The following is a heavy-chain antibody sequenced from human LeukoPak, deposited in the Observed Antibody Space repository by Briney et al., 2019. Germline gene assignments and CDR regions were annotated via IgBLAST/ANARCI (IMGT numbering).Heavy chain of an antibody. D-gene: IGHD4-23*01. CDR3: ARDWGSVATPDYFDY. J-gene: IGHJ4*02. V-gene: IGHV3-21*01. CDR2: ISSGSTYI. CDR1: GFTFSSYT. Sequence: GGSLTLSCAASGFTFSSYTMNWVRQAPGKGLEWVSSISSGSTYIYYADSVKGRFTLSRDNAKNSLYLHMNSLRAEDTAVYYCARDWGSVATPDYFDYWGQGTLVTVSS.